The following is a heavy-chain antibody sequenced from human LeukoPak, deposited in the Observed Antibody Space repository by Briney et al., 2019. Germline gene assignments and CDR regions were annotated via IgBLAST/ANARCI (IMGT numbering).Heavy chain of an antibody. CDR1: GFTVSSNY. Sequence: GGSLRLSCAASGFTVSSNYMSWVRQAPGKGLEWVSVIYSGGSTYYADSVKGRFTISRDNSKNTLYLQMNSLRAEDTAVYYCARALRGYGYGARSGDPIMVDAFDIWGQGTMVTVSS. CDR3: ARALRGYGYGARSGDPIMVDAFDI. CDR2: IYSGGST. J-gene: IGHJ3*02. D-gene: IGHD5-18*01. V-gene: IGHV3-66*01.